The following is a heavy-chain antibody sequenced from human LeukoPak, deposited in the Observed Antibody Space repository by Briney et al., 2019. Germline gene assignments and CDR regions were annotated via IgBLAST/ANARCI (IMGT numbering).Heavy chain of an antibody. V-gene: IGHV3-72*01. J-gene: IGHJ4*02. CDR2: SRSKANSYST. D-gene: IGHD3-22*01. CDR1: GFTFSKYN. CDR3: VRGGTYYDSSGHFDY. Sequence: GGSLRLSCAASGFTFSKYNMNWVRQAPGEGLEWVGRSRSKANSYSTEYAASVKGRFTISRDESENSLNLQMNSLKTEDTAVYYCVRGGTYYDSSGHFDYWGQGTLVTVSS.